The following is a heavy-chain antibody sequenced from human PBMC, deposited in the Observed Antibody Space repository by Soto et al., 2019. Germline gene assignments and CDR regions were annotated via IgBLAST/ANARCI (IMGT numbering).Heavy chain of an antibody. CDR3: ARSIEYSSSWYRPFDY. J-gene: IGHJ4*02. CDR2: IIPIFGTA. Sequence: SVKVSCKASGGTFSSYAISWVRQAPGQGLEWMGGIIPIFGTANYAQKFQGRVTITADKSTSTAYMELSSLRSEDTAVYYCARSIEYSSSWYRPFDYWGQGALVTVSS. CDR1: GGTFSSYA. D-gene: IGHD6-13*01. V-gene: IGHV1-69*06.